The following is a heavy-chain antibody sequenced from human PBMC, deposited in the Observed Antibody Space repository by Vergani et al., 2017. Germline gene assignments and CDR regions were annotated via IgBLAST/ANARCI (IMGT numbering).Heavy chain of an antibody. J-gene: IGHJ6*03. CDR1: CGSISSGDHC. Sequence: QVQLQESGPGVVKPSQTLSLTCAVSCGSISSGDHCWTWIRQRPGKGLEWIGYIFYSGTTYDNPSLRSRLTISVDTSQNQFSLKLRSVTAADTAVYYCARVDTQVPATSHFYYMDVWGKGTTVVVSS. CDR2: IFYSGTT. D-gene: IGHD6-25*01. V-gene: IGHV4-31*11. CDR3: ARVDTQVPATSHFYYMDV.